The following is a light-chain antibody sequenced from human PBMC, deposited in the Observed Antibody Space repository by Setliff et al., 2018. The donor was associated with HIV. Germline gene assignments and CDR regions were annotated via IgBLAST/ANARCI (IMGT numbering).Light chain of an antibody. CDR2: DVS. V-gene: IGLV2-14*01. CDR1: SSDVGGYNY. CDR3: SSYTSSSTFV. J-gene: IGLJ1*01. Sequence: QSALAQPASVSGSPGQSITISCTGTSSDVGGYNYVSWYQQHPGKAPKLMIYDVSKRPSGVSLRFSASKSGTTASLTISGLQAEDEADYYCSSYTSSSTFVFGTWTKVTVL.